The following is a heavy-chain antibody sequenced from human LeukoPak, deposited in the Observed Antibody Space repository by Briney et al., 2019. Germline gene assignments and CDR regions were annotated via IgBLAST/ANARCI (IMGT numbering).Heavy chain of an antibody. D-gene: IGHD6-13*01. CDR3: ARGAGIAAAGLFGGYYYYYMDV. V-gene: IGHV1-18*01. J-gene: IGHJ6*03. CDR2: MNYNSGNT. Sequence: ASVKVSCKSSGYTFRNYDVNWVRQATGQGLEWMGWMNYNSGNTNYAQKLQGRVTMTTDTSTSTAYMELRSLRSDDTAVYYCARGAGIAAAGLFGGYYYYYMDVWGKGTTVTVSS. CDR1: GYTFRNYD.